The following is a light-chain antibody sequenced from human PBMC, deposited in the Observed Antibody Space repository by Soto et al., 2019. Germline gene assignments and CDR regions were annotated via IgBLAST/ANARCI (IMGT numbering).Light chain of an antibody. V-gene: IGLV4-60*02. Sequence: QSVLTQSSSASASLGSSVKLTCTLSSGHSSFIIAWHQQQPGKAPRFLMKLEGDGSYDKGSGVPDRFSGSSSGADRYLTISNLHFEDEADYYCETWDDNTWVFGGGTKLTVL. CDR1: SGHSSFI. J-gene: IGLJ3*02. CDR2: LEGDGSY. CDR3: ETWDDNTWV.